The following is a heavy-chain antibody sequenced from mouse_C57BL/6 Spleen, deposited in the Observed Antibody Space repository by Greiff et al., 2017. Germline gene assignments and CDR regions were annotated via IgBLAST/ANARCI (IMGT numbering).Heavy chain of an antibody. D-gene: IGHD2-2*01. CDR1: GYSITSCYY. CDR3: ARGGWLQREDAMDC. CDR2: ISYDGSN. J-gene: IGHJ4*01. V-gene: IGHV3-6*01. Sequence: VQLKESGPGLVKPSQSLSLTCSVSGYSITSCYYWNWIRQFPGNKLEWMGYISYDGSNNSNPSLKNRISFTRDTSKNQFFLQLNSVTSEDTATYYCARGGWLQREDAMDCWGQGTSVTVSS.